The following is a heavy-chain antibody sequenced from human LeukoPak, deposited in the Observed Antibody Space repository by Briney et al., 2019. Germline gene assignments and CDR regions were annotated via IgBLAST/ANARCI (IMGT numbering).Heavy chain of an antibody. CDR2: ISSSSSTI. J-gene: IGHJ4*02. CDR1: GLTISSYS. CDR3: ARVWESYCGGDCYYD. Sequence: GGSLRLSCAASGLTISSYSMNWVRQAPGKGLQWVSYISSSSSTIYYADSVKGRFTISRDNAKNSLYLQMNSLRAEDTAVYYCARVWESYCGGDCYYDWGQGTLVTVSS. V-gene: IGHV3-48*01. D-gene: IGHD2-21*02.